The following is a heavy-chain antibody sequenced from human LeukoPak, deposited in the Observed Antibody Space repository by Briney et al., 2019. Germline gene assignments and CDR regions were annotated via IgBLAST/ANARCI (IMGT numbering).Heavy chain of an antibody. V-gene: IGHV4-61*01. D-gene: IGHD6-13*01. CDR2: IYYNGIA. CDR3: ARDNIAAAGTSVY. J-gene: IGHJ4*02. Sequence: SETPSLTCTVSGGSVNSGSYYWSWIRPPPGKGLEWIGYIYYNGIANYNPSLKSRVTISLDTPKNQFSLKLTSVTAADTAVYYCARDNIAAAGTSVYWGQGTLVTVSS. CDR1: GGSVNSGSYY.